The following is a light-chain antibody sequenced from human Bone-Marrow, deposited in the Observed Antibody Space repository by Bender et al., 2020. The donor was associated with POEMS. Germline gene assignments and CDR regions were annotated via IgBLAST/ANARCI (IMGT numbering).Light chain of an antibody. J-gene: IGLJ1*01. CDR3: GSYTLGNSFV. CDR2: DVI. V-gene: IGLV2-14*03. Sequence: QSALTQPASMSGSPGQSLTISCTGTSSDVGYFNFVSWYQQFPGTAPKLLIYDVINRPSGVSSRFSGSKSGNTASLTISWLLPEDEADYYCGSYTLGNSFVFGTGTMVTVL. CDR1: SSDVGYFNF.